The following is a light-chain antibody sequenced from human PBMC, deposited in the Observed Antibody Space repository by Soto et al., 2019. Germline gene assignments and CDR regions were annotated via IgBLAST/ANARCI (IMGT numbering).Light chain of an antibody. V-gene: IGKV1-39*01. CDR2: AAS. CDR1: QSISSY. J-gene: IGKJ5*01. CDR3: QQSFSIPIT. Sequence: DIQMSHFPSSPSAYVGDRVTLPFRASQSISSYLNWYQQKPGKAPKLLIYAASSLQSGVPSRFSGSGSGTDFTLTISSLQPEDFATYYCQQSFSIPITFGQGTRLEIK.